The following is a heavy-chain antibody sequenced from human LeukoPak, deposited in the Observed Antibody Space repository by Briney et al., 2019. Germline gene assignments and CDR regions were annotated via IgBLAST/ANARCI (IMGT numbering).Heavy chain of an antibody. CDR3: ASLYAFRNWFDP. D-gene: IGHD2/OR15-2a*01. V-gene: IGHV3-48*03. Sequence: AGGSLTLSCAASGFTFSSYEVNWVRQAPGKGLEGVSYISSSGSTIYYADSVKGRFTISRDNAKNSLYLQMNSLRAEDTAVYYCASLYAFRNWFDPWGQGTLVTVSS. CDR1: GFTFSSYE. J-gene: IGHJ5*02. CDR2: ISSSGSTI.